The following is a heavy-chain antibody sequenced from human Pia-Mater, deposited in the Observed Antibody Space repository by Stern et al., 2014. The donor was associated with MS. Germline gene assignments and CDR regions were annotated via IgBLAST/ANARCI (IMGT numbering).Heavy chain of an antibody. Sequence: VQSGPEVKKPGTAAKVSRKASGSNFSQSAVEWVRQARGQRPEGVVCVVIFNGCVKYAPHFQERVTITRYMSTRTVYMELRSLRSEDTAVYYCSSERYTYYDDQRPPGGFDPWGQGTLVTVSS. CDR3: SSERYTYYDDQRPPGGFDP. V-gene: IGHV1-58*01. D-gene: IGHD5-18*01. CDR2: VVIFNGCV. CDR1: GSNFSQSA. J-gene: IGHJ5*02.